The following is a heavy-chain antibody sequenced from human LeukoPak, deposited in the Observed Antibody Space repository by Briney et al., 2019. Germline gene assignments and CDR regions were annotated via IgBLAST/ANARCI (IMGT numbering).Heavy chain of an antibody. CDR1: GYTFTSYA. CDR2: ISAGNGNT. CDR3: ASVYNYGMDV. J-gene: IGHJ6*02. Sequence: ASVKVSCKASGYTFTSYAIHWVRQAPGQRLEWMGWISAGNGNTKYSQNFQGRVTFISNTSATTAFMELSSLRSEDTAVYYCASVYNYGMDVWGQGTTVIVSS. V-gene: IGHV1-3*01.